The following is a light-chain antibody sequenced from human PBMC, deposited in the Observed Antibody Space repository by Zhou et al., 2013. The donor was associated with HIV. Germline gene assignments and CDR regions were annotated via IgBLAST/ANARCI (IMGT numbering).Light chain of an antibody. J-gene: IGKJ4*01. Sequence: EIVLTQSPGTLSLSPGERATLSCRASQTIRSNLLAWYQQRPGQPPRLLIYGPSFRATGIPDRFSGSGSGTDFTLTITRLEPEDFAVYYYQHYDDSVTFGGGTKVEIK. CDR1: QTIRSNL. CDR2: GPS. V-gene: IGKV3-20*01. CDR3: QHYDDSVT.